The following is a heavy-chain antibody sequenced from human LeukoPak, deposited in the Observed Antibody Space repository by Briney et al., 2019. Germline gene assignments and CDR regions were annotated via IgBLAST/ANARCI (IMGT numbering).Heavy chain of an antibody. Sequence: SETLSLTCTVSDGSISSYYWSWIRQPAGKGLEWIGRIYPSGSTNYNPSLRGRVTMSVDTPKNQFSLKLTSVTAADTAVYYCARTSSSSWPYGMDVWGQGTTVTVSS. V-gene: IGHV4-4*07. CDR3: ARTSSSSWPYGMDV. J-gene: IGHJ6*02. D-gene: IGHD6-13*01. CDR2: IYPSGST. CDR1: DGSISSYY.